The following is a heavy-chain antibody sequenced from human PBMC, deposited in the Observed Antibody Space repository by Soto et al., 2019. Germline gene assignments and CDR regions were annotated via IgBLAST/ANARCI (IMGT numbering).Heavy chain of an antibody. Sequence: SVTLSLTCTVSGHSISSGFYYWGWVRQPPGKGLEWIGSISHSGSTYYNPSLKSRVTMSVDTSTNQWSLKLSFVAAADTAVYSLARDRSSSSARFFDYWGQGTRATVSS. D-gene: IGHD2-15*01. CDR2: ISHSGST. CDR1: GHSISSGFYY. J-gene: IGHJ4*02. CDR3: ARDRSSSSARFFDY. V-gene: IGHV4-38-2*02.